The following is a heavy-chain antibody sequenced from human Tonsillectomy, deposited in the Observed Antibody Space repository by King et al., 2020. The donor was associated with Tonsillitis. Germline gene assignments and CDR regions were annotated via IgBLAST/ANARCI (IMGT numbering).Heavy chain of an antibody. CDR1: GYTFTGYY. CDR3: ARASVEMATIGIFDY. V-gene: IGHV1-2*02. CDR2: INPNSGDT. D-gene: IGHD5-24*01. J-gene: IGHJ4*02. Sequence: EQLVQSGAEVKKPGASVKVSCKASGYTFTGYYMHWVQQAPGRGLEWIGWINPNSGDTNSAQKFQGRVTMTKDTSNSTAYMELSRLRSDDTAVYYCARASVEMATIGIFDYWGQGTLVTVSS.